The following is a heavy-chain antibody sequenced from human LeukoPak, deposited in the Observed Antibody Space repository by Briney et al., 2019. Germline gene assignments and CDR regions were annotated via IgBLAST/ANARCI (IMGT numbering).Heavy chain of an antibody. J-gene: IGHJ6*03. D-gene: IGHD3-10*01. CDR3: ARDGDYGSGSPYYMDV. Sequence: GASVKVSCKASGYTFTSYYMHWVRQAPGQGLEWMGWISAYNGNTNYAQKLQGRVTMTTDTSTSTAYMELRSLRSDDTAVYYCARDGDYGSGSPYYMDVWGKGTTVTVSS. CDR2: ISAYNGNT. V-gene: IGHV1-18*04. CDR1: GYTFTSYY.